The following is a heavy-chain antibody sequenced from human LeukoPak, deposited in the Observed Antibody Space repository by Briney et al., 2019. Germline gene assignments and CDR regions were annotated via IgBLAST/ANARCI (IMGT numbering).Heavy chain of an antibody. D-gene: IGHD2-21*01. V-gene: IGHV3-13*04. CDR1: GFTVSSYD. Sequence: GGSLRLSCAASGFTVSSYDFHWVRQVPGKGLEWVSAIGVAGDTYYADSVKGRFTISRENADNSLYLQMHSLRAGDTALYYCAREFCGGARCPGGLYYDLWGRGTLVTVSS. CDR3: AREFCGGARCPGGLYYDL. J-gene: IGHJ2*01. CDR2: IGVAGDT.